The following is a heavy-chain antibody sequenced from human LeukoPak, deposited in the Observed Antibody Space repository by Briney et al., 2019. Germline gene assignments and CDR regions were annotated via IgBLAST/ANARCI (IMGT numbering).Heavy chain of an antibody. V-gene: IGHV3-7*01. CDR1: GFTFSSYW. D-gene: IGHD3-22*01. CDR3: AREVYDSSGYYGRDAFDI. CDR2: IKQDGSEK. J-gene: IGHJ3*02. Sequence: PGGSLRLSCAASGFTFSSYWMSWVRQAPGKGLEWVANIKQDGSEKYYVDSVKGRFTISRDNSKNTLYLQMNSLRAEDTAVYYCAREVYDSSGYYGRDAFDIWGQGTMVTVSS.